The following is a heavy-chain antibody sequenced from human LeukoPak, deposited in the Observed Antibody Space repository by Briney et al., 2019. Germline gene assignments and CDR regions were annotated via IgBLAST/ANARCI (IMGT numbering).Heavy chain of an antibody. V-gene: IGHV1-46*01. CDR3: ARDYVDDIPMIKDY. CDR2: INLSGGNT. D-gene: IGHD2-8*01. CDR1: GYTFTSYH. Sequence: GAPVKVSCKASGYTFTSYHMHWVRQAPGQGLEWMGKINLSGGNTTYAQKFQGRVTMTRDTSTSTVYMELSSLRSEDTAVYYCARDYVDDIPMIKDYWGQGTLVTVSS. J-gene: IGHJ4*02.